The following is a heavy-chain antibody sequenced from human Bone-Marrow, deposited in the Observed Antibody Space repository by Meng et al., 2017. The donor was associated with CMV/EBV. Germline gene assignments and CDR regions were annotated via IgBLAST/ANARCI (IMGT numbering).Heavy chain of an antibody. CDR1: GFTFSSYA. CDR2: ISYDGSNK. V-gene: IGHV3-30-3*01. J-gene: IGHJ4*02. CDR3: TTYSYSGSFFDY. D-gene: IGHD1-26*01. Sequence: GESLKISCAASGFTFSSYAMHWVRQAPGKGLEWVAVISYDGSNKYYADSVKGRFTISRDNSKNTLYLQMNSLRAEDTAVYYCTTYSYSGSFFDYWGQGTLVTVSS.